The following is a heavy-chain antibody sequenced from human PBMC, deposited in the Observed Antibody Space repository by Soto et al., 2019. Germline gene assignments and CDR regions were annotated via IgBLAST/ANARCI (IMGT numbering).Heavy chain of an antibody. V-gene: IGHV3-48*03. J-gene: IGHJ4*02. Sequence: LSRVGAGFTLSNYEMNWVRQDPGKGREWISYIGSLGGMIYYADSVRDRFTITRDSANNSLFLQMNSLRAEDSALYYCARVTASLPSYFDLWVQGTQVNVSS. CDR3: ARVTASLPSYFDL. CDR2: IGSLGGMI. CDR1: GFTLSNYE.